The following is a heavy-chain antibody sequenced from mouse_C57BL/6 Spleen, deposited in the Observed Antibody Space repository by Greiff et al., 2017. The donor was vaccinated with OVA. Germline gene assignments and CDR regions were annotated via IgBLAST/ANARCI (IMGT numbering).Heavy chain of an antibody. Sequence: VQLVESGPGLVQPSQSLSITCTVSGFSLTSYGVHWVRQSPGKGLEWLGVIWRGGSTDYNAAFMSRLSITKDNSKSQVFFKMNSLQADDTAIYYCAKEIYYDYDGDAMDYWGQGTSVTVSS. D-gene: IGHD2-4*01. V-gene: IGHV2-5*01. CDR3: AKEIYYDYDGDAMDY. CDR2: IWRGGST. J-gene: IGHJ4*01. CDR1: GFSLTSYG.